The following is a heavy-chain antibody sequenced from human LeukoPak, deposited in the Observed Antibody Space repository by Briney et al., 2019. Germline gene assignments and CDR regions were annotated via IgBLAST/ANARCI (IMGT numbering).Heavy chain of an antibody. Sequence: SETLSLTCTVSGGSISSYYWSWIRQPAGKGLGWIGRIYTSGSTNYNPSLKSRVTMSVDTSKNQFSLKLSSVTAADTAVYYCASSSSDGDYWGQGTLVTVSS. CDR1: GGSISSYY. D-gene: IGHD6-6*01. J-gene: IGHJ4*02. V-gene: IGHV4-4*07. CDR3: ASSSSDGDY. CDR2: IYTSGST.